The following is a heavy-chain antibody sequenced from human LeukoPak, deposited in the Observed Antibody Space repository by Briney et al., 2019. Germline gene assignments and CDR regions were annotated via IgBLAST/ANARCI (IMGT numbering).Heavy chain of an antibody. CDR2: INPNSGGT. V-gene: IGHV1-2*02. D-gene: IGHD5-18*01. J-gene: IGHJ4*02. Sequence: ASVKVSCKASGYTLTGYYMHWVRQAPGQGLEWMGWINPNSGGTNYAQKFQGRVTMTRDTSISTAYMELSRLRSDDTAVYYCARERYSYGQRSFDYWDQGTLVTVSS. CDR3: ARERYSYGQRSFDY. CDR1: GYTLTGYY.